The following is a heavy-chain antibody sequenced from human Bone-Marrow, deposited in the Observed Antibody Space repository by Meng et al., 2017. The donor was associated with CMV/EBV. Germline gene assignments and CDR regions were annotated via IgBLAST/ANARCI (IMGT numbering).Heavy chain of an antibody. CDR2: ISYDGSNK. CDR3: ARDRGYCSSTSCSAYYYYGMDV. D-gene: IGHD2-2*03. Sequence: GGSLRLSCAASGFTFSSYSMNWVRQAPGKGLEWVAVISYDGSNKYYADSVKGRFTISRDNSKNTLYLQMNSLRAEDTAVYYCARDRGYCSSTSCSAYYYYGMDVWGQGTTVTVSS. V-gene: IGHV3-30*03. CDR1: GFTFSSYS. J-gene: IGHJ6*02.